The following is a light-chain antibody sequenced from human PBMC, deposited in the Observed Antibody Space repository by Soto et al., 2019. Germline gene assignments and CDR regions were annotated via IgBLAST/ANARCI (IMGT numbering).Light chain of an antibody. V-gene: IGKV1-39*01. CDR2: AAS. CDR3: HQCYSAPCD. J-gene: IGKJ3*01. Sequence: RPHYQSSLSAPVVARVTFTGQASQSISSYLNWYQQKLGKAPKLLIYAASSLESGVPSRFSGSGSGTEFTLTITSLQPEDIATYYCHQCYSAPCDFGHGTKVDIK. CDR1: QSISSY.